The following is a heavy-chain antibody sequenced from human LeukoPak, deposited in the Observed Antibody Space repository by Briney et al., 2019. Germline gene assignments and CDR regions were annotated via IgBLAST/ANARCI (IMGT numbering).Heavy chain of an antibody. Sequence: SETLSLTCTVSGYSISSGYHWGWIRQPPGKGLEWIGSIYHSGGTYYNPSLKSRVTISVDTSKNQFSLKLSSVTAADTAVYYCARIRLYSSALWGGGWYPFDYWGQGTLVTVSS. CDR1: GYSISSGYH. D-gene: IGHD6-19*01. CDR2: IYHSGGT. V-gene: IGHV4-38-2*02. CDR3: ARIRLYSSALWGGGWYPFDY. J-gene: IGHJ4*02.